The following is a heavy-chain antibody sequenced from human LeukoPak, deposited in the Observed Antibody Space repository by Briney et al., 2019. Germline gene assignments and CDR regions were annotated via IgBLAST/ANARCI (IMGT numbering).Heavy chain of an antibody. J-gene: IGHJ3*02. CDR2: ISYDGSNK. CDR1: GFTFSSYG. V-gene: IGHV3-30*18. D-gene: IGHD1-7*01. CDR3: AKDRWNWVEGAFDI. Sequence: GGSLRLSCAASGFTFSSYGMHWVRQAPGKGLEWVAVISYDGSNKYYADSVKGRFTISRDNSKNTLYLQMNSLRAEDTAVYYCAKDRWNWVEGAFDIWGQGTMVTVSS.